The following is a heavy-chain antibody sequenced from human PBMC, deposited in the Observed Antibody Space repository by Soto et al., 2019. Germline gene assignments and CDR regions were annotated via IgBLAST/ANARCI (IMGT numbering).Heavy chain of an antibody. CDR3: ATDPGRYYDYILDY. J-gene: IGHJ4*02. CDR1: GYTLTELS. V-gene: IGHV1-24*01. CDR2: FDPEDGET. D-gene: IGHD3-16*01. Sequence: ASVKVSCKVSGYTLTELSMHWVRQAPGKGLEWMGGFDPEDGETIYAQKFQGRVTMTEDTSTDTAYMELSSLRSEDTAVYYCATDPGRYYDYILDYWGQGTLVTVSS.